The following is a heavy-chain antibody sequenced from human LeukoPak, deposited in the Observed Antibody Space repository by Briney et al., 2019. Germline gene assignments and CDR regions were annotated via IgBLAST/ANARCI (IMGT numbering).Heavy chain of an antibody. CDR2: ISVSGNT. CDR1: GFTFSSYG. J-gene: IGHJ4*02. D-gene: IGHD6-19*01. CDR3: ARDSTGSYVSSGWKNFDY. V-gene: IGHV3-NL1*01. Sequence: GGSLRLSCAASGFTFSSYGMSWVRQAPGKGLEWVSAISVSGNTYHADSVKGRFTFSRDNSKNTLYLQMNSLRAEDAAVYYCARDSTGSYVSSGWKNFDYWGQGTLVAVSS.